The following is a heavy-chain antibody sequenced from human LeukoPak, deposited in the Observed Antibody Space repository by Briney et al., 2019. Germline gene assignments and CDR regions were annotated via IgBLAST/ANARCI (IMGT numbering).Heavy chain of an antibody. V-gene: IGHV1-2*02. CDR3: ARGTVNWGWGDALDI. D-gene: IGHD7-27*01. CDR1: GYTFTGYY. CDR2: INPNSGGT. J-gene: IGHJ3*02. Sequence: ASVKVSCKASGYTFTGYYMHWVRQAPGQGLEWMGWINPNSGGTNYAQKFQGRVTMTRDTSISTAYMELSRLRSDDTAVYYCARGTVNWGWGDALDIWGQGTMVTVSS.